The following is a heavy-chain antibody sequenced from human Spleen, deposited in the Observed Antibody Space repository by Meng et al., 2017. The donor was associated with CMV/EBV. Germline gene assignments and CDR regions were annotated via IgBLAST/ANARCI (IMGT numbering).Heavy chain of an antibody. CDR3: ARDLGSGSYLPPDY. V-gene: IGHV3-21*06. Sequence: GESLKISCAVSGFTFSRYRMNWVRQAPGKGLEWVSSITSTSRNIYYADSMKGRFTISRDNAKNLLYLQMNSLRVEDTAVYYCARDLGSGSYLPPDYWGQGTLVTVSS. CDR2: ITSTSRNI. J-gene: IGHJ4*02. CDR1: GFTFSRYR. D-gene: IGHD1-26*01.